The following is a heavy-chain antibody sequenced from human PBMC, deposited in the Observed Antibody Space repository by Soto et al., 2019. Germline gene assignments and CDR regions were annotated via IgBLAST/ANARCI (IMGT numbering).Heavy chain of an antibody. J-gene: IGHJ3*02. Sequence: PGGSLRLSCAASGFTFSNYAMSWVRQAPGKGLEWVSYISSSSSTIYYADSVKGRFTISRDNAKNSLYLQMNSLRDEDTAVYYCARDLGGRWLHSEIWEDAFDIWGQGTMVTVSS. CDR3: ARDLGGRWLHSEIWEDAFDI. CDR2: ISSSSSTI. D-gene: IGHD1-26*01. V-gene: IGHV3-48*02. CDR1: GFTFSNYA.